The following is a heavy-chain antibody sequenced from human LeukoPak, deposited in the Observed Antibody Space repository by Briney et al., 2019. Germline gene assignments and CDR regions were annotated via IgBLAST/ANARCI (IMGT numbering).Heavy chain of an antibody. V-gene: IGHV4-31*03. CDR1: GGSISSGGYY. J-gene: IGHJ6*02. CDR2: IYYSGST. Sequence: SQTLSLTCTVSGGSISSGGYYWSWIRQHPGKGLEWIRYIYYSGSTYYNPSLKSRVTISVDTSKNQFSLKLSSVTAADTAVYYCARDPIWFGDKCYGMDVWGQGTTVTVSS. CDR3: ARDPIWFGDKCYGMDV. D-gene: IGHD3-10*01.